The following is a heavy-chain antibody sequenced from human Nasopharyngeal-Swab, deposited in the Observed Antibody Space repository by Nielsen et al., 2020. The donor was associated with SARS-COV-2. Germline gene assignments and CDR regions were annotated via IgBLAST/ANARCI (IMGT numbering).Heavy chain of an antibody. V-gene: IGHV3-7*03. CDR2: IKQDGSEE. D-gene: IGHD3-22*01. CDR3: ARAPKRGSSGYQVVY. Sequence: GESLKISCAGSGFSFVNYWMSWVRQAPGKGLEWMANIKQDGSEEYYVDSVKGRFTISRDNAKRSVYLQMNSLRAEDTAVYYCARAPKRGSSGYQVVYWGQGTLVTVSS. J-gene: IGHJ4*02. CDR1: GFSFVNYW.